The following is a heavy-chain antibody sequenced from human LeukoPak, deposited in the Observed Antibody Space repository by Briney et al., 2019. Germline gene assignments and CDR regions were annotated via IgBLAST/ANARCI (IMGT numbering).Heavy chain of an antibody. V-gene: IGHV4-59*01. CDR1: GGSISSYY. J-gene: IGHJ4*02. CDR2: IYYSGST. CDR3: ARVGDTAMVGVDY. Sequence: SETLSLTCTVSGGSISSYYWSWIRQPPGKGLEWIGYIYYSGSTNYNPSLKSRVTISVDTSKNQFSLKLSSVTAADTAVYYCARVGDTAMVGVDYWGQGTLVTVSS. D-gene: IGHD5-18*01.